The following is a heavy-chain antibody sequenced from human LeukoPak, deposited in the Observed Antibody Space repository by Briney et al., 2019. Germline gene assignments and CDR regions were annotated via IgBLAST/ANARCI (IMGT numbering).Heavy chain of an antibody. CDR2: IYSGGST. J-gene: IGHJ4*02. D-gene: IGHD1-14*01. Sequence: GGSLRLSCAASGFTFDDYGMSWVRQAPGKGLEWVSVIYSGGSTYYADSVMGRFTISRDNSKNTLYLQMNSLRAEDTAVYYCAKNRGASAGAAGYWGQGTLVTVSS. CDR1: GFTFDDYG. V-gene: IGHV3-23*03. CDR3: AKNRGASAGAAGY.